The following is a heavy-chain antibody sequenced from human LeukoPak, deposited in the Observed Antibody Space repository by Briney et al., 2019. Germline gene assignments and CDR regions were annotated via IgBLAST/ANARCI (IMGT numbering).Heavy chain of an antibody. CDR1: GGSISSSSYY. Sequence: SETLSLTCTVSGGSISSSSYYWGWIRQPPGKGLEWTGSIYYSGSTYYNPSLESRVTISVDTSKNQFSLKLSSVTAADTAVYYCARELYDYVDYWGQGTLVTVSS. CDR3: ARELYDYVDY. V-gene: IGHV4-39*01. J-gene: IGHJ4*02. D-gene: IGHD3-10*01. CDR2: IYYSGST.